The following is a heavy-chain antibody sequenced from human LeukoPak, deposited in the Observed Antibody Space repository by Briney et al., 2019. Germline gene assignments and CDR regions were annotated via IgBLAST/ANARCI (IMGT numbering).Heavy chain of an antibody. CDR2: IHPSGGNT. Sequence: ASVKVSCKASGYTFTSNYMHWVRQAPGQGLEWMGIIHPSGGNTNYAQKFQGRVAMTRDTSTSTVYMELSSLRSEDTAIYYCARNARSPRCKGPVFDNWGQGTLVTVSS. CDR3: ARNARSPRCKGPVFDN. V-gene: IGHV1-46*01. D-gene: IGHD2-2*01. CDR1: GYTFTSNY. J-gene: IGHJ4*02.